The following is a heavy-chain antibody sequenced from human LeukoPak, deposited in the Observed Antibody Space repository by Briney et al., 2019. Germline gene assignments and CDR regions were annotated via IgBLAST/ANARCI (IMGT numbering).Heavy chain of an antibody. D-gene: IGHD6-6*01. CDR1: GGSISTYY. CDR2: IYHSGST. V-gene: IGHV4-59*01. Sequence: ETSETLSLTCTVSGGSISTYYWNWLRQPPGKGLEWIGYIYHSGSTNYNPSLQSRVTISVDTSKNQFSLNLNSVTAADTAVYYCARGGAARLHFQNWGQGTLATVSS. CDR3: ARGGAARLHFQN. J-gene: IGHJ1*01.